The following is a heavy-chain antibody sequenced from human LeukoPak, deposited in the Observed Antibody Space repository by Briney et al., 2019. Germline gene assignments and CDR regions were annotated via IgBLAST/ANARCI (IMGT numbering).Heavy chain of an antibody. Sequence: GGSLRLSCAASKFIFANYTMNWVRQAPGKGLEWVSSISGGSRSIYYADSVKGRFPTSRDNVKNSVFLQMNSLRAEDTGVYFCVRERSVKARQEGGHRYYYFMDVWGNGTTVTVSS. D-gene: IGHD6-6*01. V-gene: IGHV3-21*04. CDR3: VRERSVKARQEGGHRYYYFMDV. CDR1: KFIFANYT. CDR2: ISGGSRSI. J-gene: IGHJ6*03.